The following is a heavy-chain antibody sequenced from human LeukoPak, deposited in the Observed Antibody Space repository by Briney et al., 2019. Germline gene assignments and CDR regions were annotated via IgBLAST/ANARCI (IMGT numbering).Heavy chain of an antibody. Sequence: GGSLRLSCAASGFTFDDYGMSWVRQAPGKGLEWVSYISNGFTIYYADSVKGRFTISRDNAKNTLYLQMNSLRAEDTAVYYCARDLRYFDWSPWALDYWGQGTLVTVSS. D-gene: IGHD3-9*01. CDR3: ARDLRYFDWSPWALDY. CDR1: GFTFDDYG. CDR2: ISNGFTI. V-gene: IGHV3-69-1*01. J-gene: IGHJ4*02.